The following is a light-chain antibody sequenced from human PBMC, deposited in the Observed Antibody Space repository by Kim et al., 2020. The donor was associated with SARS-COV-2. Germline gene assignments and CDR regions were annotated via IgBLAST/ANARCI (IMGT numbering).Light chain of an antibody. Sequence: LTQPHSVSESPGKTVTISCTRSSGTIASYYVQWYQQRPGSPPTTVIYEDNERPSGVPDRFSGSIDSSSNSASLTISGLKTEDEADYYCQSYDATNLWVFGGGTKLTVL. V-gene: IGLV6-57*01. J-gene: IGLJ3*02. CDR3: QSYDATNLWV. CDR2: EDN. CDR1: SGTIASYY.